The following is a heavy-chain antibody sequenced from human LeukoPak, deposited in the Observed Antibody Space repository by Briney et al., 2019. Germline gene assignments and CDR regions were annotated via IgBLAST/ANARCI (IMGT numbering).Heavy chain of an antibody. J-gene: IGHJ3*02. CDR2: INPSGGST. V-gene: IGHV1-46*01. CDR3: ARPSTTYYYDSSVAFDI. Sequence: ASVKVSCKASGYTFTSYYMHWVRQAPGQGLEWMGIINPSGGSTSYAQKFQGRVTMTRDTSTSTVYMELSSLRSEDTAVYYCARPSTTYYYDSSVAFDIWGQGTMVTVSS. D-gene: IGHD3-22*01. CDR1: GYTFTSYY.